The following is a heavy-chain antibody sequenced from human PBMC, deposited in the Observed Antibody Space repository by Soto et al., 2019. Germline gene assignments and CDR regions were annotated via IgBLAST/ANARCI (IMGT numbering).Heavy chain of an antibody. J-gene: IGHJ2*01. CDR1: GESVSSHTYY. CDR3: ARVDLALSENFDL. Sequence: PSETLSLTCVVSGESVSSHTYYWSWIRQPPGKGLEWIGYIYSRGSISYSASLKSRVTTSLDTSKNQFSLMLKSVTAADTATYFCARVDLALSENFDLWGRGTLVTVSS. V-gene: IGHV4-61*01. CDR2: IYSRGSI.